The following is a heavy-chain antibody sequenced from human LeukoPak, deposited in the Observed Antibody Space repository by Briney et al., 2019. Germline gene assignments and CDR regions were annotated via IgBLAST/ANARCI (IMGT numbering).Heavy chain of an antibody. J-gene: IGHJ4*02. CDR1: GGSFSGYY. Sequence: SKTLSLTCAVYGGSFSGYYWSWIRQPPGKGLEWIGEINHSGSTNYNPSLKSRVTISVDTSKNQFSLKLSSVTAADTAVYHCARGLLINYYDSSGYYDYWGQGTLVTVSS. V-gene: IGHV4-34*01. CDR2: INHSGST. D-gene: IGHD3-22*01. CDR3: ARGLLINYYDSSGYYDY.